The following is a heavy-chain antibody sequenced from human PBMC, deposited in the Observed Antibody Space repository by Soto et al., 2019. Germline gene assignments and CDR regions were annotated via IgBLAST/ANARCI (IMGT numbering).Heavy chain of an antibody. D-gene: IGHD5-18*01. V-gene: IGHV5-10-1*01. CDR1: GYTFTNHW. Sequence: GESLKISCNCSGYTFTNHWISWVRQKPGQGLEWMGRIDPSDSRTKYNPSFEGHVTISVDKSIGATFLQWSSLEASDTAVYYCARQHGYSYDFDYWGQGTLVTVSS. J-gene: IGHJ4*02. CDR3: ARQHGYSYDFDY. CDR2: IDPSDSRT.